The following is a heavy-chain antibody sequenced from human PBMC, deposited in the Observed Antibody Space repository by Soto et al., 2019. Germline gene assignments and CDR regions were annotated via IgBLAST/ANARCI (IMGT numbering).Heavy chain of an antibody. Sequence: GGSLRLSCAASGFTLSSYAMSWVRQAPGKGLEWVSAISGSGGSTYYADSVKGRFTISRDNSKNTLYLQMNSLRAEDTAVYYCAKHDDYGDFWLWFDPWGQGTLVTVSS. D-gene: IGHD4-17*01. CDR1: GFTLSSYA. J-gene: IGHJ5*02. CDR2: ISGSGGST. V-gene: IGHV3-23*01. CDR3: AKHDDYGDFWLWFDP.